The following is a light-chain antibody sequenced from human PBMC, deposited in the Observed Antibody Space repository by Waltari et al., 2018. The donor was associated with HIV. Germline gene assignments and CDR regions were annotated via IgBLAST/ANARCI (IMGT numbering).Light chain of an antibody. CDR2: DVT. CDR1: SSAFGGFNY. CDR3: SSFTSLDSLIL. Sequence: QSALTQPASVSGSLGQSITISCPGTSSAFGGFNYISWYRQHPGEAPKLIIFDVTYRHSGVSARFSGSKSGNTASLSISGLQAEDEADYYCSSFTSLDSLILFGGGTKLTVL. J-gene: IGLJ2*01. V-gene: IGLV2-14*03.